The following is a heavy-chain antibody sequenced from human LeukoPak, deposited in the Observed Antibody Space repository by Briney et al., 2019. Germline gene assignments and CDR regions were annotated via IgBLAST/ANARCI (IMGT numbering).Heavy chain of an antibody. D-gene: IGHD3-10*01. CDR2: IYTSGST. V-gene: IGHV4-4*07. CDR3: ARVFDSGSQAYFYYMDV. J-gene: IGHJ6*03. CDR1: GGSISSYY. Sequence: SETLSLTCTVSGGSISSYYWSWIRQPAGKGLEWIGRIYTSGSTTYNPSLTSRVTMSVDTSKNRFSLKLSSVTAADTAVYYCARVFDSGSQAYFYYMDVWGKGTTVTVSS.